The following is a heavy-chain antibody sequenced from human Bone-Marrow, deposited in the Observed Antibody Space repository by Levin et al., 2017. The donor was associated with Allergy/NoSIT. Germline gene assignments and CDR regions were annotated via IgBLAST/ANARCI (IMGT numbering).Heavy chain of an antibody. J-gene: IGHJ3*02. CDR1: GGSFSGYY. D-gene: IGHD3-16*02. CDR2: INHSGST. CDR3: ARGDHDVWGRYLYSPAAGDI. Sequence: SQTLSLTCAVYGGSFSGYYWSWIRQPPGKGLEWIGEINHSGSTNYNPSLKSRVTISVDTSTNQFSLKLSSVTAADTAVYYCARGDHDVWGRYLYSPAAGDIWGQGTMVTVSS. V-gene: IGHV4-34*01.